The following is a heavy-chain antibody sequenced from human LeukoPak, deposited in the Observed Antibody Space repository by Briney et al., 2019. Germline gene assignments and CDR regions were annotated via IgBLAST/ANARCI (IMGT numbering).Heavy chain of an antibody. V-gene: IGHV3-11*06. CDR2: IGIDSGNT. CDR1: GFTVSTNY. D-gene: IGHD5-24*01. Sequence: GGSLRLSCAASGFTVSTNYMSWVRQAPGKGLEWISYIGIDSGNTNYADSVKGRSTISGDKAKNSLYLQMNSLRVEDTAVYYCARDYKYAFDNWGQGTLVTVSS. CDR3: ARDYKYAFDN. J-gene: IGHJ4*02.